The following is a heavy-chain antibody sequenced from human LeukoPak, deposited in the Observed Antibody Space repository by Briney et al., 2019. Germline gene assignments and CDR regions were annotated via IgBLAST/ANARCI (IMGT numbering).Heavy chain of an antibody. D-gene: IGHD3-10*01. CDR2: ISAYNGNT. J-gene: IGHJ6*03. CDR3: ARVPTLGGSGSYYIGYYYYYMDV. Sequence: ASVKVSCKASGYTFTSYGISWVRQAPGQGLEWMGWISAYNGNTNYAQKLQGRVTMTTDTSTSTAYMELRSLRSDDTAVYYCARVPTLGGSGSYYIGYYYYYMDVWGKGTTVTVSS. V-gene: IGHV1-18*01. CDR1: GYTFTSYG.